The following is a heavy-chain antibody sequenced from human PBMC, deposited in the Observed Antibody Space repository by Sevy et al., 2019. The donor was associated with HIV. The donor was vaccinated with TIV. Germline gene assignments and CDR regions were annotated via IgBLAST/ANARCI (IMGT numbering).Heavy chain of an antibody. CDR1: GGSITSLY. V-gene: IGHV4-59*08. CDR3: AGGNAWGRGYS. D-gene: IGHD1-26*01. Sequence: SETLSLTCTVSGGSITSLYWNWIRQPPGKGLEWIANIYYNGHINYNPSLKSRVTISLDTSKNQFSLGLSSVTAADTAMYYCAGGNAWGRGYSWGQGTLVTVSS. J-gene: IGHJ4*02. CDR2: IYYNGHI.